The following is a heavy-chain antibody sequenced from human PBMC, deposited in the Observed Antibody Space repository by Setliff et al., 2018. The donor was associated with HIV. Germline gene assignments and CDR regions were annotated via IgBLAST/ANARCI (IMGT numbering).Heavy chain of an antibody. J-gene: IGHJ6*03. V-gene: IGHV4-39*01. CDR2: IYYSGST. D-gene: IGHD2-2*01. Sequence: PSETLSLTCTVARGSISTGYYYWGWIRQPPGTDLEWIGSIYYSGSTYYNPSLKSRVTISVDTSKNQFSLKLSSVTAADTAVYYCARTKDCSSISCPGTHHYYYMDVWGKGTTVTVSS. CDR1: RGSISTGYYY. CDR3: ARTKDCSSISCPGTHHYYYMDV.